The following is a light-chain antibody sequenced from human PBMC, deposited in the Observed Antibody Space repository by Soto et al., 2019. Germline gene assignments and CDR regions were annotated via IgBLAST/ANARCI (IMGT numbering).Light chain of an antibody. CDR1: QSASSY. CDR3: QQYNSSPRT. J-gene: IGKJ1*01. CDR2: GAS. V-gene: IGKV3-20*01. Sequence: EIVLTQSPGTLSLSPGERATLSCRASQSASSYLAWYQQKPGQAPRLLIYGASSRATGIPGRFSGSGSGTDFTLTISGLEPEDFAVYYCQQYNSSPRTFGQGTKV.